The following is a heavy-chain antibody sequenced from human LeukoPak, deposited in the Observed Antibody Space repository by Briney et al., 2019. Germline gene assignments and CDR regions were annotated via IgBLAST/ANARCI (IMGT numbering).Heavy chain of an antibody. CDR1: GYTFTSYA. Sequence: ASVKVSCKASGYTFTSYAMNWVRQAPGQELEWMGWINTNTGNPTYAQGFTGRFVFSLDTSVSTAYLQISSLKAEDTAVYYCARDLYYGSGSYSRWFDPWGQGTLVTVSS. V-gene: IGHV7-4-1*02. J-gene: IGHJ5*02. CDR2: INTNTGNP. D-gene: IGHD3-10*01. CDR3: ARDLYYGSGSYSRWFDP.